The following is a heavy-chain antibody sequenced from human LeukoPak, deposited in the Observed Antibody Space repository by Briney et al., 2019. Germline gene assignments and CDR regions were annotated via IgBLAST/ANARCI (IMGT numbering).Heavy chain of an antibody. V-gene: IGHV3-7*01. J-gene: IGHJ4*02. Sequence: GGSLRLSCAASGFTFSSYWMSWVCHAPGKGLEWGAIIKQDGSEQYYVDSVKGRFTISRDNAENSLYLQMNSLRAEDTAVYYCARDTSSIVGPRFDYWGQGTLVTVSS. CDR1: GFTFSSYW. D-gene: IGHD1-26*01. CDR2: IKQDGSEQ. CDR3: ARDTSSIVGPRFDY.